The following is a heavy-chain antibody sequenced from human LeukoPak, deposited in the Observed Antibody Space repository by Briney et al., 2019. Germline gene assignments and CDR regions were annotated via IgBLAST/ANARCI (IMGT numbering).Heavy chain of an antibody. CDR3: AELGITMIGGV. D-gene: IGHD3-10*02. Sequence: ASVKVSCKASGYTFTSYDINWVRQATGQGLEWMGWMNPNSGNTGYAQKFQGRVTMTRDMSTSTVYMELSSLRSEDTAVYYCAELGITMIGGVWGKGTTVTISS. CDR2: MNPNSGNT. J-gene: IGHJ6*04. V-gene: IGHV1-8*02. CDR1: GYTFTSYD.